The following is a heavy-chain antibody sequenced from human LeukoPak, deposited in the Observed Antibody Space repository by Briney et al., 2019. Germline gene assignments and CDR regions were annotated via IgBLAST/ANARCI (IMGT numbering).Heavy chain of an antibody. V-gene: IGHV4-39*07. Sequence: SETLSLTCAVSGGPIMTAPYYWGWIRQPPGKGLEWLGSVFHDGTTYYSPSLKSRVTVSADTSRNRFSLSLTSSSAADTAVYYCVRRGVVLQTGFDSWGQGALVTVSS. D-gene: IGHD3-16*01. CDR1: GGPIMTAPYY. CDR3: VRRGVVLQTGFDS. CDR2: VFHDGTT. J-gene: IGHJ4*02.